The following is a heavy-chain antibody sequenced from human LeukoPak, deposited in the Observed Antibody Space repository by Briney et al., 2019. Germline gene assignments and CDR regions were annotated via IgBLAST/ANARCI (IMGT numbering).Heavy chain of an antibody. CDR2: VDPEDGET. D-gene: IGHD2-2*01. Sequence: GASVKVSCKVSVFTFTDYYMHWVQQAPGKGLEWMGLVDPEDGETIYAEKFQGRVTITADTSTDTAYMELSSLRSEDTAVYYCATLVVVPAANWFDPWGQGTLVTVSS. CDR3: ATLVVVPAANWFDP. V-gene: IGHV1-69-2*01. CDR1: VFTFTDYY. J-gene: IGHJ5*02.